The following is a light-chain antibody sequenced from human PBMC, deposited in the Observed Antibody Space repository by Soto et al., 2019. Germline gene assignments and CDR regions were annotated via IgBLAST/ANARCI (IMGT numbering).Light chain of an antibody. Sequence: EIVLTQSPATLSLSPGDRATLSCRASQSVGSYLGWYQQRPGQAPRLLIYDASNRATGIPARFSGSGSGTDFTLTISSLEPEDFAVYYCQQRSDWPSTLGGVTKVEIK. J-gene: IGKJ4*01. CDR3: QQRSDWPST. CDR2: DAS. V-gene: IGKV3-11*01. CDR1: QSVGSY.